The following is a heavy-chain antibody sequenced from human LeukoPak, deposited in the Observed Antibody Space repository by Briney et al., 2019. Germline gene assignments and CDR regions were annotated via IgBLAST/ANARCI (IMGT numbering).Heavy chain of an antibody. Sequence: VASVKVSCKASGYTFTSYGICWVRQAPGQGLEWMGWISAYNGNTNYAQKLQGRVTMTTDTSTSTAYMELRSLRTDVADVYYCARALTAYDSSSYVDYWGQGTLITVSS. CDR1: GYTFTSYG. CDR2: ISAYNGNT. J-gene: IGHJ4*02. V-gene: IGHV1-18*01. D-gene: IGHD3-22*01. CDR3: ARALTAYDSSSYVDY.